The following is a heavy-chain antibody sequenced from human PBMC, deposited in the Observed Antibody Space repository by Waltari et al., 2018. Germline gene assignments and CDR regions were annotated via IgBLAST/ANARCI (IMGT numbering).Heavy chain of an antibody. J-gene: IGHJ3*02. CDR2: MYFSGTK. CDR1: GDSIRSHF. D-gene: IGHD3-22*01. Sequence: VQLQESGPGLVKPSETLSLRCNVSGDSIRSHFWSWLRQAPGKGLEWIGHMYFSGTKDYNPSLESRVAISIDTSKNHFSLSLRSVTAADTAIYYCARLPRGSVIIGAFDIWGQGTQVTVSS. CDR3: ARLPRGSVIIGAFDI. V-gene: IGHV4-59*11.